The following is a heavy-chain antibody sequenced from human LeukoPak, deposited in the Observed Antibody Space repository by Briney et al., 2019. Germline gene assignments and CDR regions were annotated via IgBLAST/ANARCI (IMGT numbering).Heavy chain of an antibody. J-gene: IGHJ4*02. D-gene: IGHD6-19*01. V-gene: IGHV3-9*01. Sequence: GGSLRLSCAASGFTFDDYAMHWVRQAPGKGLEWVSGISWNSGSIGYADSVKGRFTISRDNAKNFLYLQMNSLRAEDTALYYFAKYMYIRAVAGSFDYWGQGTLVTVSS. CDR3: AKYMYIRAVAGSFDY. CDR2: ISWNSGSI. CDR1: GFTFDDYA.